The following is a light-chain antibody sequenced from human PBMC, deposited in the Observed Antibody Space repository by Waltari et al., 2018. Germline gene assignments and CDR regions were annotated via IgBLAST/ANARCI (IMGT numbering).Light chain of an antibody. V-gene: IGLV4-69*01. CDR2: IKSDGSH. CDR1: SGHTSYA. CDR3: QTWDTGILV. Sequence: QLVLTQSPSASASLGASVKVTCTLSSGHTSYATAWPQQQPEKGPRYLMKIKSDGSHSKGDGIPDRFSGSSSGAERYLTISSLQSEDDADYYCQTWDTGILVFGGGTKLTVL. J-gene: IGLJ3*02.